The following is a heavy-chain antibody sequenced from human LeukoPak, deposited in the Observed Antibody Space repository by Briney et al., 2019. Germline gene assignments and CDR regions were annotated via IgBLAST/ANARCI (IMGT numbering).Heavy chain of an antibody. D-gene: IGHD3-22*01. Sequence: WASVKVSCKASGGTFSSYAISWVRQASGQGLEWMGGIIPIFGTANYAQKFQGRVTITADESTSTAYMELSSLRSEDTAVYYCASPFPFWSYDSSGYYYEFDYWGQGTLVTVSS. V-gene: IGHV1-69*13. CDR1: GGTFSSYA. CDR3: ASPFPFWSYDSSGYYYEFDY. J-gene: IGHJ4*02. CDR2: IIPIFGTA.